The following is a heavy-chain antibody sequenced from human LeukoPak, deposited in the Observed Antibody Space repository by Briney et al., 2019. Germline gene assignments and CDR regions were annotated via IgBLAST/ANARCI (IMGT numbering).Heavy chain of an antibody. CDR3: ARDLGQYYDTSDNWFDP. Sequence: GGSLRLSCAASEFTFSSYAMSWVRQAPGKGLEWVSAISGSGGSTYSADSVKGRFTISRDNAKNTLNLQMNSLRAEDTAVYYCARDLGQYYDTSDNWFDPWGQGTLVTVSS. V-gene: IGHV3-23*01. CDR1: EFTFSSYA. CDR2: ISGSGGST. J-gene: IGHJ5*02. D-gene: IGHD3-22*01.